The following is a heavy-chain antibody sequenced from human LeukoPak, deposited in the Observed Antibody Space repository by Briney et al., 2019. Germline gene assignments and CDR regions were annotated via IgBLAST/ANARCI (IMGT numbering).Heavy chain of an antibody. CDR3: AKAACTTSCYYNC. J-gene: IGHJ4*02. CDR1: GFTFSTYA. Sequence: PGGSLRLSWAASGFTFSTYAMSWVRQAPGKGLEWVSAISGTDGSTYYADSVKGRFTISRDNSKNKLHLKMNSLRAEDTAVYYCAKAACTTSCYYNCWGQGTLVTVSS. V-gene: IGHV3-23*01. CDR2: ISGTDGST. D-gene: IGHD2-2*01.